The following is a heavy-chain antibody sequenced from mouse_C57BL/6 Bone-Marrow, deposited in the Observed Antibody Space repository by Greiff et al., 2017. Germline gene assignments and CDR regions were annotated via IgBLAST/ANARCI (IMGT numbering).Heavy chain of an antibody. V-gene: IGHV1-52*01. J-gene: IGHJ4*01. Sequence: QVQLQQPGAEVVRPGSSVRLSCKASGYTFTSYWMHWVKQRPIQGLEWIGNIDPSDSETHYNQKFKDKATLTVDKSSSTAYMQLSSLTSEDSAVYYCARLGYYAMDYWGQGTSVTVSS. CDR2: IDPSDSET. CDR3: ARLGYYAMDY. CDR1: GYTFTSYW.